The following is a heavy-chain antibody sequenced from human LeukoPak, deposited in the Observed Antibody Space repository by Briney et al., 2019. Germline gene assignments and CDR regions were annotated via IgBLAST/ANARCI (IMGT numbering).Heavy chain of an antibody. J-gene: IGHJ4*02. D-gene: IGHD2-15*01. CDR1: GYTFTGYY. Sequence: ASVKVSCKASGYTFTGYYMHWVRQAPGQGLEWVGWMKHDGTEYAQKFQGRVTMTRDTSISTAYMELSKLRSDDTAVYYCARGDDIVPDYWGQGTLVTVSS. CDR2: MKHDGT. V-gene: IGHV1-2*02. CDR3: ARGDDIVPDY.